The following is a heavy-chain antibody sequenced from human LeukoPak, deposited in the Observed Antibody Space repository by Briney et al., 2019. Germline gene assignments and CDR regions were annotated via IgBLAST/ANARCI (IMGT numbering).Heavy chain of an antibody. CDR2: MYHSGRT. CDR3: ARHHSYYGMDV. J-gene: IGHJ6*02. Sequence: SETLSLTCTVSGVSISSNYWSWIRQSPGKGLAWIGYMYHSGRTNYNPSLKSRVTISVDTSTNQFSLKLRSVTAADTAVYYCARHHSYYGMDVWGQGTTVTVSS. CDR1: GVSISSNY. V-gene: IGHV4-59*08.